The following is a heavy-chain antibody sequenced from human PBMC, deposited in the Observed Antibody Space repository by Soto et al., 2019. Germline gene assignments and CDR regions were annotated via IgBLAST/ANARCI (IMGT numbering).Heavy chain of an antibody. V-gene: IGHV3-48*01. CDR3: ARDIGVLRDY. Sequence: EVQLVESGGGLVQPGGSLRLSCAASGFTFSSYSMNWVRQSPVKGLEWVSFISSTDNSIYYADSVKGRFTISRDNARNSLFLQMNSPRAEDTAVYYCARDIGVLRDYWGQGTLVTVSS. CDR2: ISSTDNSI. J-gene: IGHJ4*02. D-gene: IGHD3-10*01. CDR1: GFTFSSYS.